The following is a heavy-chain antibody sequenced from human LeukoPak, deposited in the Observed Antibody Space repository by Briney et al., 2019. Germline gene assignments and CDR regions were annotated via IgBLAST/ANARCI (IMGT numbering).Heavy chain of an antibody. CDR3: AKRGVVIRVFLVGFHKEAYYFDS. Sequence: GGSLRLSCAVSGITLSNYGMSWVRQAPGEGLEWVAGLSGSGGGTNYADSVQGRFTISRDNPKNTLYLQMNSLRAEDTAVYFCAKRGVVIRVFLVGFHKEAYYFDSWGQGALVTVSS. D-gene: IGHD3-10*01. V-gene: IGHV3-23*01. CDR1: GITLSNYG. CDR2: LSGSGGGT. J-gene: IGHJ4*02.